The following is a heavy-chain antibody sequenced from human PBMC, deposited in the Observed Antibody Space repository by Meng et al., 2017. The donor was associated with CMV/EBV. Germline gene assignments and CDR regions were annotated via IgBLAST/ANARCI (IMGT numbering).Heavy chain of an antibody. CDR3: ARESGGYYYYGMDV. V-gene: IGHV5-51*01. CDR2: IYPHDSDT. CDR1: GYKFTTYW. J-gene: IGHJ6*02. D-gene: IGHD3-10*01. Sequence: GGSLRLSCKGSGYKFTTYWIGWVRQMPGKGLEWMGVIYPHDSDTRYSPSFQGQVSISADKSISTAYLQWSSLKASDTAMYYCARESGGYYYYGMDVWGQGTTVTVSS.